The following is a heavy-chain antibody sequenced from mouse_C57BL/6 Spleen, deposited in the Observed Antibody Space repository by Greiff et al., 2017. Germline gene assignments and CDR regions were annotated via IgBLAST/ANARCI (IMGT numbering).Heavy chain of an antibody. D-gene: IGHD3-2*02. CDR3: ARTAQATFDY. V-gene: IGHV1-82*01. CDR1: GYAFSSSW. CDR2: IYPGDGDT. Sequence: VQLQQSGPELVKPGASVKISCKASGYAFSSSWMNWVKQRPGKGLEWIGRIYPGDGDTNYNGKFKGKATLTADKSSSPAYMQLSSLTSEDSAVYFCARTAQATFDYWGQGTTLTVSS. J-gene: IGHJ2*01.